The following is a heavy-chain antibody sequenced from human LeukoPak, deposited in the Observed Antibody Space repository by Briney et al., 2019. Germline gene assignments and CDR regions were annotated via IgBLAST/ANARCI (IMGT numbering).Heavy chain of an antibody. D-gene: IGHD5-18*01. CDR2: IYYSGST. J-gene: IGHJ4*02. CDR1: GGSISSYY. Sequence: SETLSLTCTVSGGSISSYYWSWIRQPPGKGLEWIGYIYYSGSTNYNPSPKSRVTISVDTSKNQFSLELSSVTAADTAVYYCARHGIVDTSRKYYFDYWGQGTLVTVSS. V-gene: IGHV4-59*08. CDR3: ARHGIVDTSRKYYFDY.